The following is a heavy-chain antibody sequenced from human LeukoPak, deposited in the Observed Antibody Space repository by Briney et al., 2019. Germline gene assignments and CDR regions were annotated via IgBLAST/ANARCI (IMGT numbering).Heavy chain of an antibody. Sequence: PGGSLRLSCAASGFTFSSYSMNWVRQAPGKGLEWVSSISSSSSYIYYADSVKGRFTISRDNSKNTLYLQMGSLRAEDMAVYYCAREVSSGWYRLSDYWGQGTLVTVSS. J-gene: IGHJ4*02. D-gene: IGHD6-19*01. V-gene: IGHV3-21*01. CDR2: ISSSSSYI. CDR3: AREVSSGWYRLSDY. CDR1: GFTFSSYS.